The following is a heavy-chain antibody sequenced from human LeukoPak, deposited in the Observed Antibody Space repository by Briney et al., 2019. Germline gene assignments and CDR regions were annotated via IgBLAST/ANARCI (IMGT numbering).Heavy chain of an antibody. CDR1: GFPFSSCW. CDR3: VKGGWIHILDC. V-gene: IGHV3-7*01. Sequence: PGGSLRLSCAASGFPFSSCWMTWVRQTPGKGLEWVANIKHDGSDAYYADSVSGRLTVSRDNAKNSLYLQMNSLRAEDTAVYYCVKGGWIHILDCWGQGTLVTVSP. CDR2: IKHDGSDA. J-gene: IGHJ4*02. D-gene: IGHD5-18*01.